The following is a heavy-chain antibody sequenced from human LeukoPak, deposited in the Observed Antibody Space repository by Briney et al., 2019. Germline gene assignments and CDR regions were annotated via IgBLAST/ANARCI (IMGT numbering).Heavy chain of an antibody. CDR2: TIPIFGTA. V-gene: IGHV1-69*05. CDR1: GGTFSSYA. Sequence: SVKVSCKASGGTFSSYAISWVRQPPGRVREWMGGTIPIFGTANYAQTFQGRVTITTDESTSTAYMELSSLRSEDTAVYYCARLNAARFWFDPWGQGTLATVSS. J-gene: IGHJ5*02. CDR3: ARLNAARFWFDP. D-gene: IGHD6-6*01.